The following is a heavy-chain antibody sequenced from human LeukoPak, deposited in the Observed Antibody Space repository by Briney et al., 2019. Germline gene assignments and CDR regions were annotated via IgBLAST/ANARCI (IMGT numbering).Heavy chain of an antibody. CDR2: ISAYNGNT. CDR3: ATGAYSGSLDY. J-gene: IGHJ4*02. D-gene: IGHD1-26*01. V-gene: IGHV1-18*01. Sequence: GASVKVSCKASGYTFTSYGISWVRQAPGQGLEWMGWISAYNGNTNYAQKLQGRVTMTTDTSTDTAYMELSSLRSEDTAVYYCATGAYSGSLDYWGQGTLVTVSS. CDR1: GYTFTSYG.